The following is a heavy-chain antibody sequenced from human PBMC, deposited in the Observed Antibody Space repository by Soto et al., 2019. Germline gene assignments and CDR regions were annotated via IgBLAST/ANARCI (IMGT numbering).Heavy chain of an antibody. V-gene: IGHV4-4*02. CDR2: IYHTGST. Sequence: SEPLALTCTISGVSISSDNRWNWVRQPPGKGLEWIGEIYHTGSTIYNPSLKSRVAISVDKSQSQFSLRLLSVTAADTAIYHRLGAPLTDPDALDFLGPGLMVTV. CDR1: GVSISSDNR. CDR3: LGAPLTDPDALDF. J-gene: IGHJ3*01. D-gene: IGHD1-26*01.